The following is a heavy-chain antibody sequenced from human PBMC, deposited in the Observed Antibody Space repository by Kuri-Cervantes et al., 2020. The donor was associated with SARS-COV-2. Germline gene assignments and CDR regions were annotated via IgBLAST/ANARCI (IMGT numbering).Heavy chain of an antibody. D-gene: IGHD2-2*01. V-gene: IGHV3-7*05. J-gene: IGHJ6*02. CDR2: IKQDGSVK. CDR3: ARAPIYCSSTSCYGAYGMDV. CDR1: GFTFSSYW. Sequence: GESLKISCAASGFTFSSYWMSWVRQAPGKGLEWVANIKQDGSVKYYVDSVKGRFTISRDNAKNSLYLQMNSLRAEDTAVYYCARAPIYCSSTSCYGAYGMDVWGQGTTVTVSS.